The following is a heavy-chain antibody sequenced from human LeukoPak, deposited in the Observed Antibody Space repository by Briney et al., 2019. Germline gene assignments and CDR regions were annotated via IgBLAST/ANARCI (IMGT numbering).Heavy chain of an antibody. V-gene: IGHV1-69*01. Sequence: ASVKVSCKASGGTFSCYAISWVRQAPGQGLEWTGAIIPIFGTANYAQKFQGRVTITADESTSTAYMELSSLRSEDTAVYYCARDLAEPHIAVAGRGYWFDPWGQGTLVTVSS. CDR2: IIPIFGTA. J-gene: IGHJ5*02. CDR1: GGTFSCYA. D-gene: IGHD6-19*01. CDR3: ARDLAEPHIAVAGRGYWFDP.